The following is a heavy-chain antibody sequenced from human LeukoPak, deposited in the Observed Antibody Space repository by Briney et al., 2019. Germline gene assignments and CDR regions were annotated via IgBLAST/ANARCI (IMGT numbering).Heavy chain of an antibody. D-gene: IGHD1-26*01. CDR3: ARHNIVGTPPYPFDY. CDR1: GGSIRSYY. V-gene: IGHV4-59*08. J-gene: IGHJ4*02. CDR2: ISYSGST. Sequence: SETLSLTCTVSGGSIRSYYWSWIRQPPGKGLEWIGYISYSGSTNYNPSLKSRVTISVDTSKNQFSLKLNSVTAADTAVYYCARHNIVGTPPYPFDYWGQGTLVTVSS.